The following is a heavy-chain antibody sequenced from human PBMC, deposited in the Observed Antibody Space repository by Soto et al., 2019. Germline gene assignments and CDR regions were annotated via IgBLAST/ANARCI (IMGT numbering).Heavy chain of an antibody. D-gene: IGHD3-9*01. V-gene: IGHV1-69*13. Sequence: SVKVSCKASGGTFSSYAISWVRQAPGQGLEWMGGIIPIFGTANYAQKFQGRVTITADESTSTAYMELSSLRSEDTAVYYCARVVVLTGYYDYFDYWGQGTLVTVSS. J-gene: IGHJ4*02. CDR2: IIPIFGTA. CDR1: GGTFSSYA. CDR3: ARVVVLTGYYDYFDY.